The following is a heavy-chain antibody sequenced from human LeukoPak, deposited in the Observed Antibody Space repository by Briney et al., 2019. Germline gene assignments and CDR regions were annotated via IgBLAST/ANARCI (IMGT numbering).Heavy chain of an antibody. J-gene: IGHJ4*02. Sequence: HPGGSLRLSCGASGFTFSTYWMHWVRQAPGKGLVWVSCIVSDGGSINYADSVKDRFTISRDNAKNTLYLQMNSLRAEDTAVYYCARSQYSSGWHGYYFDYWGQGTLVTVSS. D-gene: IGHD6-19*01. CDR3: ARSQYSSGWHGYYFDY. CDR1: GFTFSTYW. V-gene: IGHV3-74*01. CDR2: IVSDGGSI.